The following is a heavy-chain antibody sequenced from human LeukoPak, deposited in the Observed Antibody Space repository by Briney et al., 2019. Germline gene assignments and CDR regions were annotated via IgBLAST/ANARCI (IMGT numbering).Heavy chain of an antibody. CDR1: GGTFSSHG. V-gene: IGHV1-69*05. CDR3: ARRWAHSSGYYLFDY. Sequence: GSSVKVSCKASGGTFSSHGFSWVRQAPGQGLEWVGGIIPIFGATNYAQKFKGRVTITTDDSTSTLYMELSSLRSEDTALYYCARRWAHSSGYYLFDYWGQGTLVTVSS. CDR2: IIPIFGAT. J-gene: IGHJ4*02. D-gene: IGHD3-22*01.